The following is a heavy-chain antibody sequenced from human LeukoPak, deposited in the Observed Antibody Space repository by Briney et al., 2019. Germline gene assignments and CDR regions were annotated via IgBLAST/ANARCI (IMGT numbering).Heavy chain of an antibody. CDR3: ARGRRGDGYVYYYYYGMDV. CDR2: INAGNGNT. Sequence: ASVKVSCKASGYTFTSYAMHLVRQAPGQRLEGMGWINAGNGNTKYSQKFQGRVTITRDTSASTAYMELSSLRSEDTAVYYCARGRRGDGYVYYYYYGMDVWGQGTTVTVSS. J-gene: IGHJ6*02. V-gene: IGHV1-3*01. D-gene: IGHD3-22*01. CDR1: GYTFTSYA.